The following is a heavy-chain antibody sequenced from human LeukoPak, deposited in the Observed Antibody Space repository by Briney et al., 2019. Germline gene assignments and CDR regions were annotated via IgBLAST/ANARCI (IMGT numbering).Heavy chain of an antibody. CDR2: IYYSGST. V-gene: IGHV4-39*01. CDR1: GDSINSSDYC. CDR3: ARHGNWDPFDY. Sequence: SETLSLTCTVSGDSINSSDYCWAWIRLPPGEGLEWIGTIYYSGSTYYKSSLKSRLTISVDSSKNQFSLKMISVTAADTGVYYCARHGNWDPFDYWGQGALVTVSS. D-gene: IGHD7-27*01. J-gene: IGHJ4*02.